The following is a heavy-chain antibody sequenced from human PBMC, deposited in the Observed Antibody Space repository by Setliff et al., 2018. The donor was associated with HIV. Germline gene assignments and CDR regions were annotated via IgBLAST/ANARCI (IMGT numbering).Heavy chain of an antibody. Sequence: PGGSLRLSCAVSEFTFGNSIITWVRQAPGKGLEWVSTISNIDGSTYFADSVKGRFTISGDNSKNTVYLQMNSLRAEDTAIYFCARSFPYYYESSGLYAMDVWGQGTTVTVSS. CDR2: ISNIDGST. V-gene: IGHV3-23*01. CDR1: EFTFGNSI. D-gene: IGHD3-22*01. J-gene: IGHJ6*02. CDR3: ARSFPYYYESSGLYAMDV.